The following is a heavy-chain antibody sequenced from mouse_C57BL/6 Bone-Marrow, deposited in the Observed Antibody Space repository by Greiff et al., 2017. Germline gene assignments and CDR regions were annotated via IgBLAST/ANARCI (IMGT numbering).Heavy chain of an antibody. CDR1: GYTFTGYW. Sequence: QVQLQQSGAELMKPGASVKLSCKATGYTFTGYWIEWVKQRPGHGLEWIGEILPGSGSTNYNEKFKGKATFTADTSSNTAYRQLSSLTTADSAIYYCARRRDYDDPAWFAYWGQGTLVTVSA. CDR2: ILPGSGST. CDR3: ARRRDYDDPAWFAY. D-gene: IGHD2-4*01. V-gene: IGHV1-9*01. J-gene: IGHJ3*01.